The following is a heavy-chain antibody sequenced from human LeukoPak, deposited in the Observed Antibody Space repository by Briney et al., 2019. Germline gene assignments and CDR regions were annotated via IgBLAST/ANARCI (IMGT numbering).Heavy chain of an antibody. V-gene: IGHV1-2*02. CDR3: AVPSAVDY. CDR2: INPNSGGT. CDR1: GYTFTNYG. D-gene: IGHD2-2*01. Sequence: ASVKVSCKASGYTFTNYGISWVRQAPGQGLEWMGWINPNSGGTNYAQKFQGRVTMTRDTSISTAYMELSRLRSDDTAVYYCAVPSAVDYRGQGTLVTVSS. J-gene: IGHJ4*02.